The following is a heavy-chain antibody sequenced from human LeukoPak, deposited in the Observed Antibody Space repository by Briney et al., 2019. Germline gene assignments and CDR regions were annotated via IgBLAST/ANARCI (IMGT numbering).Heavy chain of an antibody. Sequence: SETLSLTCTVSGGSISSYYWSWIRQPPGKGLEWIGYIYTSGSTNYNPSLKSRVTISVDTSKNQFSLKLSSVTAAGTAVFYCARATRGYSYGYVWYYYYMDVWGKGTTVTVSS. V-gene: IGHV4-4*09. CDR2: IYTSGST. CDR3: ARATRGYSYGYVWYYYYMDV. D-gene: IGHD5-18*01. J-gene: IGHJ6*03. CDR1: GGSISSYY.